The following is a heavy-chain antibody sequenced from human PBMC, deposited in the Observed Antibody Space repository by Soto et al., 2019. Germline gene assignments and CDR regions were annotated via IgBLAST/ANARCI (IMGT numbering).Heavy chain of an antibody. V-gene: IGHV4-59*08. Sequence: SETLSLTCTVSGGSLTSYYWSWIRQPPGKGLEWIAYIHYSGSANYSPSLKSRVTISVDTSKNHFSLELNSVTAADTAMYYCARLPPCATSSCPLDYWGQGTLVTVSS. CDR3: ARLPPCATSSCPLDY. D-gene: IGHD2-15*01. J-gene: IGHJ4*02. CDR1: GGSLTSYY. CDR2: IHYSGSA.